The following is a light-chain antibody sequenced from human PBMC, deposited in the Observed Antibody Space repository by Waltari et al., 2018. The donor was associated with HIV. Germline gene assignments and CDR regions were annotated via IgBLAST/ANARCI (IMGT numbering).Light chain of an antibody. CDR2: GAS. Sequence: EIVLTQSPGTLYLSQGERATLSCSASQSVTSTYFAWYQQKPGQAPRLLSYGASSRATGIPDRFSGTGSGTDFTLTISRLEPEDFALYYCQQYGSLQWTFGQGTKVEIK. CDR1: QSVTSTY. V-gene: IGKV3-20*01. J-gene: IGKJ1*01. CDR3: QQYGSLQWT.